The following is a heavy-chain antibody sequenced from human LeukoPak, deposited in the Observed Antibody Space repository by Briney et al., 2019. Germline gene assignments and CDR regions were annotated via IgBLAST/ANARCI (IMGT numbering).Heavy chain of an antibody. D-gene: IGHD3-3*01. Sequence: KNGESLKISCKGSGYSFTSYWIGWVRQMPGKGLEWMGIIYPGDSDTRYSPSFQGQVTISADKSISTAYLQWSSLKASDTAMYYCARGGITIFGVVIGDAFDIWGQGTMVTVSS. CDR1: GYSFTSYW. CDR2: IYPGDSDT. V-gene: IGHV5-51*01. J-gene: IGHJ3*02. CDR3: ARGGITIFGVVIGDAFDI.